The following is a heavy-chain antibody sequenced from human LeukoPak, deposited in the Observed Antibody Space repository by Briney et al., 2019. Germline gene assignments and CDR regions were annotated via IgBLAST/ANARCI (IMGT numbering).Heavy chain of an antibody. J-gene: IGHJ4*02. CDR1: GGSFSGYY. Sequence: SETLSLTCAVYGGSFSGYYWSWIRQPPGKGLEWIGEINHSGSTNYNPSPKSRVTISVDTSKNQFPLKLSSVTAADTAVYYCARGPGEGDYDSSGYYYGTDYWGQGTLVTVSS. D-gene: IGHD3-22*01. V-gene: IGHV4-34*01. CDR2: INHSGST. CDR3: ARGPGEGDYDSSGYYYGTDY.